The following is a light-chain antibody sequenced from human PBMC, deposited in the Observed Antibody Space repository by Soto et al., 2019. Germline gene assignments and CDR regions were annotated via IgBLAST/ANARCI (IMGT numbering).Light chain of an antibody. CDR1: QSVSSN. Sequence: EIVMTQSPVTLSVSPGERATLSCRASQSVSSNLAWYQQKPGQAPRLLIYDTSTRVTGIPARFSGSGSGTEFTVTISSLQSEDFAVYYCQQYNNWPPWTFGQGTKVEIK. J-gene: IGKJ1*01. V-gene: IGKV3-15*01. CDR3: QQYNNWPPWT. CDR2: DTS.